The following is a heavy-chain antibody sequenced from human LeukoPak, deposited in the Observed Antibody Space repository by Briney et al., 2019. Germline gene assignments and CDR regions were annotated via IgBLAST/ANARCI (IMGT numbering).Heavy chain of an antibody. CDR1: GFTFTSSA. Sequence: GASVKVSCKASGFTFTSSAMQWVRQARGQRLEWIGWIVVGSGNTNYAQKFQERVTITRDMSTSTAYMELSSLRSEDTAVYYCAARAELWFGGGYYYMDVWGKGTTVTISS. J-gene: IGHJ6*03. CDR3: AARAELWFGGGYYYMDV. CDR2: IVVGSGNT. D-gene: IGHD3-10*01. V-gene: IGHV1-58*02.